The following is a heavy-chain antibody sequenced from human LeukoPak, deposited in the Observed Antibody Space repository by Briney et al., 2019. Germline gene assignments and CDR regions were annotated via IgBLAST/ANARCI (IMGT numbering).Heavy chain of an antibody. V-gene: IGHV3-7*01. CDR2: IKQGGSEI. CDR3: ARDREFESGSEGDY. D-gene: IGHD3-10*01. Sequence: PGGSLRLSCVGPGFTFSRYWMSWVRQAPGKGLEYVALIKQGGSEIYHLDSVKGRFTISRDDAKNSLYLQMNSLRVEDTAVYYCARDREFESGSEGDYWGQGTLVTVSS. J-gene: IGHJ4*02. CDR1: GFTFSRYW.